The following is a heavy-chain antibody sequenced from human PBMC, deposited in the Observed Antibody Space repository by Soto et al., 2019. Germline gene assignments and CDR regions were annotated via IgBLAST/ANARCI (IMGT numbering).Heavy chain of an antibody. V-gene: IGHV3-74*01. D-gene: IGHD6-13*01. CDR3: ARVAEQLVSYYYYGMDV. CDR2: INSDGSST. J-gene: IGHJ6*02. Sequence: GGSLRLSCAASGFTFSSYWMHWVRQAPGKGLVWVSRINSDGSSTSYADSVKGRFTISRDNAKNTLYLQMNSLRAEDTAVYYCARVAEQLVSYYYYGMDVWGQGTTVTVSS. CDR1: GFTFSSYW.